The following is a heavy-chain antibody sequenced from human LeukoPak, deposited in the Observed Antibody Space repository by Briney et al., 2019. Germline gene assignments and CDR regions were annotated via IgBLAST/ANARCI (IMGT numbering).Heavy chain of an antibody. D-gene: IGHD3-3*01. Sequence: GPSLRLSCAASTFTFSIYAICWVPQAPGKGLECVSAVTKVGTTSYADSVNGRFTISRDKSRNTIYLQMESLRVDETAVYYCANAWTWFGGDVWGQGTTVTVSS. V-gene: IGHV3-23*01. J-gene: IGHJ6*02. CDR2: VTKVGTT. CDR3: ANAWTWFGGDV. CDR1: TFTFSIYA.